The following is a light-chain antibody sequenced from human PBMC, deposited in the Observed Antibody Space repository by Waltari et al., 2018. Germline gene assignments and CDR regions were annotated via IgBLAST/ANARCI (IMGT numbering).Light chain of an antibody. Sequence: SSELTQDPTVSVALGQTVKITCRGDSLRMNYASWFQQKPGQAPILVVHGKNTRPSGIPDRFSVSKSEDTTSLTIAGTQAEDEADYYCSSRDDSGLLIVFGGGTKLTVL. CDR3: SSRDDSGLLIV. CDR2: GKN. J-gene: IGLJ2*01. CDR1: SLRMNY. V-gene: IGLV3-19*01.